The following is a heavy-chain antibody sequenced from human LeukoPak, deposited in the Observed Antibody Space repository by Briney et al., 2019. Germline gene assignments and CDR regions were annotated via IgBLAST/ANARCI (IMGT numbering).Heavy chain of an antibody. CDR3: ARAVEGSGSYRPTSGFDP. Sequence: ASVKVSCKASGYTFTSYYMHWVRQAPGQGLEWMEIINPSGGSTSYAQKFQGRVTMTRDTSTSTVYMELSSLRSEDTAVYCCARAVEGSGSYRPTSGFDPWGQGTLVTVSS. V-gene: IGHV1-46*01. CDR2: INPSGGST. J-gene: IGHJ5*02. D-gene: IGHD3-10*01. CDR1: GYTFTSYY.